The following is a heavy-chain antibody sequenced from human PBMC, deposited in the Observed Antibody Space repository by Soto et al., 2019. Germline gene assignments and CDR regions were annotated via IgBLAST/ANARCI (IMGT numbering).Heavy chain of an antibody. V-gene: IGHV1-69*13. CDR1: GGTFSSYA. D-gene: IGHD5-18*01. CDR3: AREAFVDTAMAFFDY. Sequence: SVKVSCKASGGTFSSYAISWVRQAPGQGLEWMGGIIPIFGTANYAQKFQGRVTITADESTSTAYMELSSLRSEDTAVYYCAREAFVDTAMAFFDYWGQGTPVTVYS. J-gene: IGHJ4*02. CDR2: IIPIFGTA.